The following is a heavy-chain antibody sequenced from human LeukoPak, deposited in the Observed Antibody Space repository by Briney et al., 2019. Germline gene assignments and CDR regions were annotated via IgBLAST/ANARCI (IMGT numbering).Heavy chain of an antibody. V-gene: IGHV3-11*01. Sequence: PGGSLRLSCAASGFTFSDYYMSWIRQAPGKGLEWVSYISSSGSTKYYADSVRGRFTISRDNAKNSLYLQMNSLSAEDTAVYYCASKSSGWFSFWGQGTLVTVSS. J-gene: IGHJ4*02. CDR2: ISSSGSTK. CDR1: GFTFSDYY. CDR3: ASKSSGWFSF. D-gene: IGHD6-19*01.